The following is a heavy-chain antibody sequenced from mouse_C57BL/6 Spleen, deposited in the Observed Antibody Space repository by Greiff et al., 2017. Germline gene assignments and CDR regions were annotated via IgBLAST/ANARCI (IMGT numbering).Heavy chain of an antibody. CDR1: GFNIKDYY. CDR2: IDPEDGET. J-gene: IGHJ3*01. V-gene: IGHV14-2*01. Sequence: EVQLQQSGAELVKPGASVKLSCTASGFNIKDYYMHWVKQRTEQGLEWIGRIDPEDGETKYAPKFQGKATMTADTSSNTAYLQLSSLTSEDTAVYYCARSEDGYYEGWFAYWGQGTLVTVSA. CDR3: ARSEDGYYEGWFAY. D-gene: IGHD2-3*01.